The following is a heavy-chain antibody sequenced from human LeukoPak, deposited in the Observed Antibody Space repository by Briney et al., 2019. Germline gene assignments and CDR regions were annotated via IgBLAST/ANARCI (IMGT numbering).Heavy chain of an antibody. D-gene: IGHD3-22*01. CDR3: APKYYYDSSGYYDY. CDR1: GFTFSSYA. V-gene: IGHV3-23*01. J-gene: IGHJ4*02. Sequence: GGSLRLSCAASGFTFSSYALSWVRQAPGKGLEWVSAISGSGGSTYYADSVKGRFTISRDNSKNTLYLQMNSLRAEDTAVYYCAPKYYYDSSGYYDYWGQGTLVTVSS. CDR2: ISGSGGST.